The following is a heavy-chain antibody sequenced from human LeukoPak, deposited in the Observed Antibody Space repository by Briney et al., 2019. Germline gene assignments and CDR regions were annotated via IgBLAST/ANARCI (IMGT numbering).Heavy chain of an antibody. V-gene: IGHV5-51*01. Sequence: GESLKISCKGSGYSFTSYWIGWVRQMPGKGLEWMGIIYPGDSDTRYSPSFQGQVTISADKSISTAYLQWSSLKASDTAMYYCAIYWGSPQPNDAFDIWGQGTMVTVSS. CDR2: IYPGDSDT. CDR3: AIYWGSPQPNDAFDI. D-gene: IGHD7-27*01. CDR1: GYSFTSYW. J-gene: IGHJ3*02.